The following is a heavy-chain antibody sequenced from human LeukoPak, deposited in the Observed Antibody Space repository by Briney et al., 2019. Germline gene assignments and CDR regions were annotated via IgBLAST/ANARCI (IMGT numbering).Heavy chain of an antibody. J-gene: IGHJ6*03. CDR2: IIPIFGTA. D-gene: IGHD2-15*01. CDR3: VRENYCSGGSCLLYYYYMDV. V-gene: IGHV1-69*05. CDR1: GGTFSSYA. Sequence: ASVKVSCKASGGTFSSYAISWVRQAPGQGLEWMGRIIPIFGTANYAQKFQGRVTITTDESTSTAYMELSSLRSEDTAVYYCVRENYCSGGSCLLYYYYMDVWGKGTTVTVSS.